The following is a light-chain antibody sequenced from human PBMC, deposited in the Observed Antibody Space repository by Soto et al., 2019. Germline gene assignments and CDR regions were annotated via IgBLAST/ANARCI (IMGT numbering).Light chain of an antibody. CDR1: SSNIGSNS. CDR3: AAWDDSLNGFV. CDR2: ADN. J-gene: IGLJ1*01. Sequence: QSVLTQPPSASGTPGQRVSISCSGSSSNIGSNSVQWHQQLPGTAPNLLIYADNQRPSGVPDRFSGSKSGTSASLAITGLQSGDEAEYYCAAWDDSLNGFVFGTGTKVTVL. V-gene: IGLV1-44*01.